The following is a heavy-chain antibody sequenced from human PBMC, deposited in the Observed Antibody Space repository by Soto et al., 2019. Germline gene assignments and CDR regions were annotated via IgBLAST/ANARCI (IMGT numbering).Heavy chain of an antibody. J-gene: IGHJ4*02. D-gene: IGHD6-19*01. CDR3: ARAGYSSGLESQKRIDF. CDR2: ISSGSTTI. V-gene: IGHV3-48*02. CDR1: GFTFSNYD. Sequence: GWSLRLSCAASGFTFSNYDMKWVRQAPGKGLEWISYISSGSTTIYYADSVQGRFTISRDNAKNSLYLQINSLRDEDTAVYYCARAGYSSGLESQKRIDFWGQGTLVTVSS.